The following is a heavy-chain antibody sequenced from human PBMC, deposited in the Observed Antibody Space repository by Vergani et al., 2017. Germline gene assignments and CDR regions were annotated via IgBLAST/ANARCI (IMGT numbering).Heavy chain of an antibody. CDR2: IYTSGST. V-gene: IGHV4-61*02. J-gene: IGHJ6*03. CDR1: GGSISSGSHY. D-gene: IGHD3-3*01. CDR3: ARVGGYYDFWSGYYRADYYYYMDV. Sequence: QVQLQESGPGLVKPSQTLSLTCTVSGGSISSGSHYWSWIRQPAGKGLEWIGRIYTSGSTNYNPSLKSRVTMSVDTSKNQFSLKLSSVTAADTAVYYCARVGGYYDFWSGYYRADYYYYMDVWGKGTTVTVSS.